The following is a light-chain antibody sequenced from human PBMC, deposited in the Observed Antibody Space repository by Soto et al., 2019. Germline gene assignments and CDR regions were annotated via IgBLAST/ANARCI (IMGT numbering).Light chain of an antibody. V-gene: IGLV2-14*01. CDR2: DVS. J-gene: IGLJ2*01. CDR3: SSYTSSSTYVV. CDR1: SSDVGGYNY. Sequence: QSALTQPASVSGSPGQSITSSCTGTSSDVGGYNYVSWYQQHPGKAPKLMIYDVSNRPSGVSNRFSGSKSGNTASLTISGLQAEDEAAYYCSSYTSSSTYVVFSGGTKLTVL.